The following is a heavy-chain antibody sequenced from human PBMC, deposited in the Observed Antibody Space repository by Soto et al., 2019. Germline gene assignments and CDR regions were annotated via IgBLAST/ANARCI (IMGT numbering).Heavy chain of an antibody. D-gene: IGHD3-3*01. CDR3: AIDLGTVDFWSAYYTYYYLDV. J-gene: IGHJ6*03. CDR2: ISGSGDNT. Sequence: EVQLLESGGGLVQPGGSLRLSCAASGFTFSSYALNWVRQAPGKGLEWVSVISGSGDNTYYADSVKGRFTISRDNSKNTLYLQMNSLRAEDTAVYYCAIDLGTVDFWSAYYTYYYLDVWGKGTTVSVSS. CDR1: GFTFSSYA. V-gene: IGHV3-23*01.